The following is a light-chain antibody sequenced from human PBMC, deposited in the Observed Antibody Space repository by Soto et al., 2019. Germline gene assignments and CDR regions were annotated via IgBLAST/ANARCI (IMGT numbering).Light chain of an antibody. CDR3: QQANSFPLT. J-gene: IGKJ3*01. CDR1: QTISSW. CDR2: KAS. Sequence: DIQMTQSPSTLSGSVGDRVTITCRASQTISSWLAWYQQKPGKAPKLLIYKASTLKSGVPSRFSGSGSGTDFTLTISSLQPEDSATYYCQQANSFPLTFGPGTRVDLK. V-gene: IGKV1-5*03.